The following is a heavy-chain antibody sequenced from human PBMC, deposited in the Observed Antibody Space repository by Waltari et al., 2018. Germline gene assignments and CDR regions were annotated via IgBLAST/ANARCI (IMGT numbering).Heavy chain of an antibody. V-gene: IGHV4-34*01. CDR3: TRGGRIAARAYYFDY. CDR1: GGSFSGYY. CDR2: INHSGST. J-gene: IGHJ4*02. Sequence: QVQLQQWGAGLLKPSETLSLTCAVYGGSFSGYYWSWIRQPPGKGLEWIGEINHSGSTNYTPSLKSLVTISVDTSKNQFSLKLSSVTSADTAVYYCTRGGRIAARAYYFDYWGQGTLVTVSS. D-gene: IGHD6-6*01.